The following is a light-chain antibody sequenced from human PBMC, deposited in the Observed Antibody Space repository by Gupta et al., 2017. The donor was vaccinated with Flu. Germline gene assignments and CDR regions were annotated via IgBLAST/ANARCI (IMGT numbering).Light chain of an antibody. CDR2: LAS. V-gene: IGKV2-28*01. Sequence: VTPGEPASISCNSSQSLLHSGGYNFLDWLLQRPGQPPHRLISLASRRASGVPDRFKGSGSGTECTLRISRVEPDDVGVYDGMQALQTPRTFGPGPIVAI. CDR3: MQALQTPRT. J-gene: IGKJ3*01. CDR1: QSLLHSGGYNF.